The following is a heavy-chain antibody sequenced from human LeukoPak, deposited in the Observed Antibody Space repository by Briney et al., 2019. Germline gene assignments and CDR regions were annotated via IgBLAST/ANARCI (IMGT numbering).Heavy chain of an antibody. V-gene: IGHV3-21*01. J-gene: IGHJ6*03. D-gene: IGHD6-19*01. CDR1: GFTFSRHT. CDR2: ISSRSSYI. CDR3: ARDAQWLVPEGYYYYMDV. Sequence: GGSLRLSCAGSGFTFSRHTMNWFRQAPGKGLERVSSISSRSSYIFYAESVKGRFTISRDNAKNSLYLQMNSLGAEDTAVYYCARDAQWLVPEGYYYYMDVWGKGTTVTVSS.